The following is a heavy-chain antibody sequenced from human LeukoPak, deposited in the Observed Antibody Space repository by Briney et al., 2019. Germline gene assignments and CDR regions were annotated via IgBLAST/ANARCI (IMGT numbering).Heavy chain of an antibody. J-gene: IGHJ4*02. CDR2: IYYSGST. V-gene: IGHV4-59*01. CDR3: ARVNGYSSSFDFDY. CDR1: GGSISSYY. Sequence: SETLSLTCTVSGGSISSYYWSWIRQPPGKGLEWIGYIYYSGSTNYNPSLKSRVTISVDTSKNQFSLKLSSVTAADTAVYYCARVNGYSSSFDFDYRGQGTLVTVSS. D-gene: IGHD6-6*01.